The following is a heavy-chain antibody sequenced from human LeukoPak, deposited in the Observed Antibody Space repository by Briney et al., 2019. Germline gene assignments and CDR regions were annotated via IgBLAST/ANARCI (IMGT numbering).Heavy chain of an antibody. CDR1: GFTFSSYW. Sequence: GGSLRLSCAVSGFTFSSYWMSWVRQAPGKGLEWVANIKQDGSEKYYVDSVKGRFTISRDNAKNSLYLQMNSLRAEDTAVYYCAGDHISSGWNDMRYYYYYYMDVWGKGTTVTISS. J-gene: IGHJ6*03. CDR2: IKQDGSEK. CDR3: AGDHISSGWNDMRYYYYYYMDV. V-gene: IGHV3-7*01. D-gene: IGHD6-19*01.